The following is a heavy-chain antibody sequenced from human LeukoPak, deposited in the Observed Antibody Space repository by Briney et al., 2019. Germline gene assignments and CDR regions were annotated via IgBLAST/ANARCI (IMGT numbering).Heavy chain of an antibody. CDR1: GGSIRSGSYY. Sequence: SETLSLTCSVSGGSIRSGSYYWSWIRQPAGKGLEWIGRIYTSGSTNYNPSLKSRVTISVDTSKNQFSLRLSSVTAADTAVYYCAREAYDFWSGYQGWGSYFDYWGQGTLVTVSS. CDR3: AREAYDFWSGYQGWGSYFDY. J-gene: IGHJ4*02. D-gene: IGHD3-3*01. V-gene: IGHV4-61*02. CDR2: IYTSGST.